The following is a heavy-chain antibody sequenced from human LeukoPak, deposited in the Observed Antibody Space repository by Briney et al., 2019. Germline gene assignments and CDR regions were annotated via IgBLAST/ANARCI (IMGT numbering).Heavy chain of an antibody. CDR1: GGSFSGYY. J-gene: IGHJ5*02. V-gene: IGHV4-34*01. CDR3: ARAYYYDSSGYYYGFDP. D-gene: IGHD3-22*01. CDR2: INHSGST. Sequence: PSETLSLTCAVYGGSFSGYYWSWIRQPPGKGLEWIGEINHSGSTNYNPSLKSRVTISVDTSKNQFSLKLSSVTAADTAVHYCARAYYYDSSGYYYGFDPWGQGTLVTVSS.